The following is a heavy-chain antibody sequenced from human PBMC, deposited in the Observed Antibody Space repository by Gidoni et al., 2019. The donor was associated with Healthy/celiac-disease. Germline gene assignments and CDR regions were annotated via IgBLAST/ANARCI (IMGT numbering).Heavy chain of an antibody. CDR3: ARDKDYYDSSPYPGGMDV. CDR1: VFTVSSNY. CDR2: IYSGGST. J-gene: IGHJ6*02. D-gene: IGHD3-22*01. Sequence: GGLVQPGGSLRLSCAASVFTVSSNYMSWVRQAPGKGLEWVSVIYSGGSTYYADSVKGRFTISRDNSKNTLYLQMNSLRAEDTAVYYCARDKDYYDSSPYPGGMDVWGQGTTVTVSS. V-gene: IGHV3-66*01.